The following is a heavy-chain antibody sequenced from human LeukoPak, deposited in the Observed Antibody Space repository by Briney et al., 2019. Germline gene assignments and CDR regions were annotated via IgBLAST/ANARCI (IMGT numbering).Heavy chain of an antibody. CDR2: IQSDGSAT. CDR3: ARELDAYDGMDV. Sequence: PGGSLRLSCAASGLTFTTYWMHWVRQAPGKGLVWVSRIQSDGSATVYAASVKGRFTISRDNARNTLYLQMNSLRAEDTAVYYCARELDAYDGMDVWGQGTTVTVSS. CDR1: GLTFTTYW. D-gene: IGHD2-8*01. J-gene: IGHJ6*02. V-gene: IGHV3-74*01.